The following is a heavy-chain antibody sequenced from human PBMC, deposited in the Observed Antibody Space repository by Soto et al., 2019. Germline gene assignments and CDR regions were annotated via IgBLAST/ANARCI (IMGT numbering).Heavy chain of an antibody. D-gene: IGHD3-22*01. CDR3: ASEPNDSTGYYPSYFDS. CDR1: GFTFSNFW. Sequence: PGGTLRLSCAASGFTFSNFWMHWVRQAPGKGLVWVSRISSDGSRTSYADSVQGRFTISRDNAKNTLYLQMNSLRAEDTAVYYCASEPNDSTGYYPSYFDSWGQGALVTVSS. CDR2: ISSDGSRT. J-gene: IGHJ4*02. V-gene: IGHV3-74*01.